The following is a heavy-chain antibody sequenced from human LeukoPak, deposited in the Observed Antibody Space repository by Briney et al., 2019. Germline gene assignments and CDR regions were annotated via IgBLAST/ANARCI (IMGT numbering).Heavy chain of an antibody. D-gene: IGHD2-15*01. CDR3: AREDCSGGSCYLGGYNWSDP. CDR1: GGSISSYY. CDR2: IYYSGST. J-gene: IGHJ5*02. V-gene: IGHV4-59*01. Sequence: SETLSLTCTVSGGSISSYYWSWIRQPPGKGLEWIGYIYYSGSTNYNPSLKSRVTISVDTSKNQFSLKLSSVTAADTAVYYCAREDCSGGSCYLGGYNWSDPWGQGTLVTVSS.